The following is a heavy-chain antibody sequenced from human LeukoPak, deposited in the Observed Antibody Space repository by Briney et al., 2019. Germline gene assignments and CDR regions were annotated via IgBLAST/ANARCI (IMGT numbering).Heavy chain of an antibody. D-gene: IGHD1-26*01. J-gene: IGHJ4*02. CDR1: GGTFSSHA. V-gene: IGHV1-69*04. CDR3: ARVRVGATEMNDY. CDR2: IIPILGIA. Sequence: SVKVSCKASGGTFSSHAIRWVRQAPGQGLEWMGRIIPILGIANYAQKFQGRVTITADKSTSTAYMELSSLRSEDTAVYYCARVRVGATEMNDYWGQGTLVTVSS.